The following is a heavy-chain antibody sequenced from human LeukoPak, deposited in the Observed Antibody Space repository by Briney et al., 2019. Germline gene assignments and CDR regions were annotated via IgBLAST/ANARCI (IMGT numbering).Heavy chain of an antibody. D-gene: IGHD2-2*01. CDR1: GYTFTSYW. CDR2: IYPGDSDT. Sequence: PGESLKISCKDSGYTFTSYWIGWVRQMPGKGLEWMGIIYPGDSDTRYSPSFQGQVTISADKSISTAYLQWSSLKASDTAMYYCAIVVPGAMIAPGTFDYWGQGTLVTVSS. CDR3: AIVVPGAMIAPGTFDY. J-gene: IGHJ4*02. V-gene: IGHV5-51*01.